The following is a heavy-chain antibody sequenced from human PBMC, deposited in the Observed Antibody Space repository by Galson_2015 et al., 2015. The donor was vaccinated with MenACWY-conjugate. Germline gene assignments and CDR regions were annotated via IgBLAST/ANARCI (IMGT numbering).Heavy chain of an antibody. CDR3: AREGKANDYGGNSADY. V-gene: IGHV1-69*06. Sequence: SVKVSCKASGGTFSTYVFNWVRQAPGQGLEWKGGITPMFGTANYAQKFQGRVTITADKSTSTAYMELSSLRSEDTAVYYCAREGKANDYGGNSADYWGQGTLVTVSS. J-gene: IGHJ4*02. CDR2: ITPMFGTA. D-gene: IGHD4-23*01. CDR1: GGTFSTYV.